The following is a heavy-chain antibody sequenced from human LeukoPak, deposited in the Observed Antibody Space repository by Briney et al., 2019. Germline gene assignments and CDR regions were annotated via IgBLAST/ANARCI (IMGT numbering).Heavy chain of an antibody. CDR3: AKDLDSSSWYPFDY. Sequence: GGSLRLSCGASGFIFSIYAMTWVRQAPGKGLEWVSTITGAGSTYYTDSVKGRFTISRDNSKNTLYLQMHGLRAEDTAVYYCAKDLDSSSWYPFDYWGQGTLVTVSS. CDR2: ITGAGST. V-gene: IGHV3-23*01. J-gene: IGHJ4*02. CDR1: GFIFSIYA. D-gene: IGHD6-13*01.